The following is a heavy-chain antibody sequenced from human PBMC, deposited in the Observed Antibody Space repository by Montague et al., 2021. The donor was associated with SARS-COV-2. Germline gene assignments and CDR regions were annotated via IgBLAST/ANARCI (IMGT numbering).Heavy chain of an antibody. J-gene: IGHJ5*01. CDR2: IYYTGNT. CDR3: AGDRGRYFDSGSYNWLDS. CDR1: GGSISPYY. V-gene: IGHV4-59*01. Sequence: SETLSLTCTVSGGSISPYYWTWIRQPPGKGLEWIGYIYYTGNTKYKPSLKGRVPISVATSRNQFSLNLKSVAAAATAVYYCAGDRGRYFDSGSYNWLDSWGQGTLVTVSS. D-gene: IGHD3-10*01.